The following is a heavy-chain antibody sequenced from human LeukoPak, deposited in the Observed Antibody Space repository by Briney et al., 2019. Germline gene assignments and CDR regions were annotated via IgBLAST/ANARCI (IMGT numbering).Heavy chain of an antibody. D-gene: IGHD6-13*01. V-gene: IGHV1-8*03. CDR3: ARDGDSSSWYFS. Sequence: ASVKVSCKASGYTFTSYDINWVRQATGQGLEWMGWMNPNSGNTGYAQKFQGRVTITRNTSISTAYMELSSLRSEDAAVYYCARDGDSSSWYFSWGQGTLVTVSS. CDR1: GYTFTSYD. J-gene: IGHJ4*02. CDR2: MNPNSGNT.